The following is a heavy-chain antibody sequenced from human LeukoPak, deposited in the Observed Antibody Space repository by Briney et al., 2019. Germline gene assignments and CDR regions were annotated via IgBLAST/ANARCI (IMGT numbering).Heavy chain of an antibody. CDR3: ARAHFVASYYYGVDV. CDR1: GGSISSSSSY. Sequence: PSETLSLTCTVSGGSISSSSSYWGWIRQPPGKGLEWIGNIYYSGSTYYSPSLTSRVTISVDSSKNQFSLILSSVTAADTAVYYCARAHFVASYYYGVDVWGQGTTVTVSS. CDR2: IYYSGST. J-gene: IGHJ6*02. V-gene: IGHV4-39*07. D-gene: IGHD2-15*01.